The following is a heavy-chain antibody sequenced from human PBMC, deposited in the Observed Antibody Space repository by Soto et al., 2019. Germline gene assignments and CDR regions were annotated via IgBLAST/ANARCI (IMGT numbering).Heavy chain of an antibody. CDR1: GGSISSYY. CDR3: AGGTVTTDY. J-gene: IGHJ4*02. V-gene: IGHV4-59*08. Sequence: SETLSLTCTVSGGSISSYYWSWIRQPPGKGLEWIGYICYSGSTNYNPSLKSRVTISVDTSKNQFSLKLSSVTAADTAVYYCAGGTVTTDYWGQGTLVTVSS. CDR2: ICYSGST. D-gene: IGHD4-4*01.